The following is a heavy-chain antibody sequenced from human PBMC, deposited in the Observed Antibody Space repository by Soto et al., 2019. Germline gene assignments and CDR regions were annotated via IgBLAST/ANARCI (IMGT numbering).Heavy chain of an antibody. CDR3: ARVFCSSYGDRNIITPDYYYYYYMDV. D-gene: IGHD4-17*01. CDR2: INSDGSST. V-gene: IGHV3-74*01. Sequence: EVQLVESGGGLVQPGGSLRLYCAASGFTFSSYWMHWVRKAPGKGLVWVSRINSDGSSTSYADSVKGRFTISSDNAKNTLYLQMNTLRAEDTAVYYCARVFCSSYGDRNIITPDYYYYYYMDVWGKGTTVTVSS. CDR1: GFTFSSYW. J-gene: IGHJ6*03.